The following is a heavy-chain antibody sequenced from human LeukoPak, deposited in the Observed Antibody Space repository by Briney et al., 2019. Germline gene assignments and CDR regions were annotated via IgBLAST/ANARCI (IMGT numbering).Heavy chain of an antibody. Sequence: GGSLRLSCAASGFTVSSNYMSWVRQAPGKGLEWVSVIYSGGSTYYADSVKGRFTIPRDNSKNTLYLQMNSLRAEDTAVYYCARIPYSSGWYRTYYFDYWGQGTLVTVSS. CDR2: IYSGGST. J-gene: IGHJ4*02. V-gene: IGHV3-53*01. CDR3: ARIPYSSGWYRTYYFDY. D-gene: IGHD6-19*01. CDR1: GFTVSSNY.